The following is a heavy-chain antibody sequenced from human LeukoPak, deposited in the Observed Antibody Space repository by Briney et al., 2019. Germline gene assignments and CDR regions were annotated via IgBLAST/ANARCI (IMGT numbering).Heavy chain of an antibody. CDR2: IYHSGST. CDR1: GGSMRSYY. V-gene: IGHV4-38-2*02. D-gene: IGHD3-3*01. Sequence: PSETLSLTCTVSGGSMRSYYWSWIRQPAEKGLEWIGSIYHSGSTYYNPSLKSRVTISVDTSKNQFSLKLSSVTAADTALYYCAREAYYDFWSGYYIGPLFVFDYWGQGTLVTVSS. CDR3: AREAYYDFWSGYYIGPLFVFDY. J-gene: IGHJ4*02.